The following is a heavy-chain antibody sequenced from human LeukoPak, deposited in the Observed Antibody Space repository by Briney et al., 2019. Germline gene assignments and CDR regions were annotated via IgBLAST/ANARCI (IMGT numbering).Heavy chain of an antibody. CDR2: ISSSSSYL. CDR1: GFTFSSYS. CDR3: ARLLAAPSYYYGMDV. J-gene: IGHJ6*04. Sequence: GGSLRLSRAASGFTFSSYSMNWVRQAPGRGVEGVSSISSSSSYLYYADSVKGRFTISRDNAKNSLYLQMNSRRAEDTAVYYCARLLAAPSYYYGMDVWGKGTTVTVSS. V-gene: IGHV3-21*01. D-gene: IGHD2-15*01.